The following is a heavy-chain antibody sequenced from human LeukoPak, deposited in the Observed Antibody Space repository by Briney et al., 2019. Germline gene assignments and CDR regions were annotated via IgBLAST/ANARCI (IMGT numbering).Heavy chain of an antibody. Sequence: KPSETLSLTCAVYGGSFSGYYWSWIRQPPGKGLEWIGYIYYSGSANYNPSLKSRVTISVDTSKNQFSLKLSSVTAADTAVYYCARETSQKGAHYMDVWGKGTTVTISS. J-gene: IGHJ6*03. V-gene: IGHV4-59*01. CDR1: GGSFSGYY. CDR2: IYYSGSA. D-gene: IGHD3-16*01. CDR3: ARETSQKGAHYMDV.